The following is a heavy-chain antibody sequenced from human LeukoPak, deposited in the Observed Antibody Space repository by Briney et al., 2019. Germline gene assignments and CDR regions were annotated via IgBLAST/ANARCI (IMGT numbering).Heavy chain of an antibody. CDR2: IRSKAYGATT. J-gene: IGHJ4*02. V-gene: IGHV3-49*04. CDR1: GFTFSTYT. CDR3: TRGGSSIPFDY. Sequence: PGGSLRLSCAASGFTFSTYTMNWVRQAPGKGLEWVGFIRSKAYGATTEYAASVKGRFTISRDDSKSIAYLQMNSLKTEDTAVYYCTRGGSSIPFDYWGQGTLVTVSS. D-gene: IGHD6-6*01.